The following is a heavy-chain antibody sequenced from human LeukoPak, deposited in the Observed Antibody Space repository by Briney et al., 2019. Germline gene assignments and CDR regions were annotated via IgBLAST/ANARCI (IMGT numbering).Heavy chain of an antibody. CDR3: AKVNTNYVWGSYHD. D-gene: IGHD3-16*02. CDR1: GFTFSSYS. Sequence: GGSLRLSCAASGFTFSSYSMNWVRQAPGKGLEWVSYISSSSSPIYYADSVKGRFTISRDNAKNSLYLQMNSLRAEDTAVYYCAKVNTNYVWGSYHDWGQGTLVTVSS. J-gene: IGHJ4*02. CDR2: ISSSSSPI. V-gene: IGHV3-48*04.